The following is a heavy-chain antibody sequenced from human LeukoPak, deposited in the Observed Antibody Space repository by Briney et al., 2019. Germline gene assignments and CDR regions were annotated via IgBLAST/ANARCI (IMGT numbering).Heavy chain of an antibody. V-gene: IGHV4-39*07. J-gene: IGHJ2*01. D-gene: IGHD4-17*01. Sequence: PSETLSLTCTVSGGSISSSSYYWGWIRQPPGKGLEWIGSIYYSGSTYYNPPLKSRVTISVDTSKNQFSLKLSSVTAADTAVYYCARSPRTTVMLDLWGRGTLVTVSS. CDR2: IYYSGST. CDR1: GGSISSSSYY. CDR3: ARSPRTTVMLDL.